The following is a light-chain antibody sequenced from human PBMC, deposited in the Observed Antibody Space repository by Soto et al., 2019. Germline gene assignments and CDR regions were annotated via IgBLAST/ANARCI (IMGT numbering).Light chain of an antibody. J-gene: IGKJ1*01. Sequence: EIVLTQSPGTLSLSPGERATLSCRASQSVSSSYLAWYQQKPGQAPRLLIYGASSRPTGIPDRFSGSGSGTDFTLTISRLEPEDFAVYYCHQRQSWPRTFGQGTKVEIK. CDR1: QSVSSSY. CDR3: HQRQSWPRT. CDR2: GAS. V-gene: IGKV3-20*01.